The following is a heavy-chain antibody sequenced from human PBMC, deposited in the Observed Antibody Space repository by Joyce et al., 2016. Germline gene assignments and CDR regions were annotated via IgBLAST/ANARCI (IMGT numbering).Heavy chain of an antibody. CDR2: IFHNGGT. D-gene: IGHD3-10*01. V-gene: IGHV4-30-2*01. CDR3: ATLGAAYGFYFDY. J-gene: IGHJ4*02. Sequence: QLQLQESGSGLVKPSQTLSLTCAVSGGSISSSGHSWSWIREPTGQGLEWIGYIFHNGGTYYNPSLKSRVTISVDRSKNQFSLRLSSVTAADTAVYYCATLGAAYGFYFDYWGQGILVTVSS. CDR1: GGSISSSGHS.